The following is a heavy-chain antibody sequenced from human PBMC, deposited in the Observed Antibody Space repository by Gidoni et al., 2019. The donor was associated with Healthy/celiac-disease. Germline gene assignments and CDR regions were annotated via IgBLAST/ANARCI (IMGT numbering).Heavy chain of an antibody. CDR1: GFTFSSYS. D-gene: IGHD3-10*01. CDR3: ARSETPYGSGPLYGMDV. CDR2: ISSSSSYI. V-gene: IGHV3-21*01. J-gene: IGHJ6*02. Sequence: EVQLVESGGGLVKPGGSLRLSCAASGFTFSSYSMNWVRQAPGKGLEWVSSISSSSSYIYYADSVKGRFTISRDNAKNSLYLQMNSLRAEDTAVYYCARSETPYGSGPLYGMDVWGQGTTVTVSS.